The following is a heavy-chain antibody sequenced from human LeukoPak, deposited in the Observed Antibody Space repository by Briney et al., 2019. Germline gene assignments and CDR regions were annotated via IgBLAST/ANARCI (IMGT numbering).Heavy chain of an antibody. CDR3: ARGCQLVNAFDI. CDR2: ISSSSSYI. D-gene: IGHD6-6*01. J-gene: IGHJ3*02. Sequence: GGSLRLSCAASGFTFSNAWMNWVRQAPGKGLEWVSSISSSSSYIYYADSVKGRFTISRDNAKNSLYLQMNSLRAEDTAVYYCARGCQLVNAFDIWGQGTMVTVSS. CDR1: GFTFSNAW. V-gene: IGHV3-21*01.